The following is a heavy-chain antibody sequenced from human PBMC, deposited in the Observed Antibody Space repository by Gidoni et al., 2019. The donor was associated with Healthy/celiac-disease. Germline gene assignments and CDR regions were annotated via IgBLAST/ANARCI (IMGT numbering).Heavy chain of an antibody. V-gene: IGHV4-31*03. D-gene: IGHD4-17*01. CDR1: GGCISRGGYY. CDR2: IYYSGST. Sequence: VQLQDSGPGLAKPSQTLSLTCTVSGGCISRGGYYWSWIRQHPGKGLEWIGYIYYSGSTYYNPSLKSRVTISVDTSKNQFSLKLSSVTAADTAVYYCARKLRDAYYYYYMDVWGKGTTVTVSS. J-gene: IGHJ6*03. CDR3: ARKLRDAYYYYYMDV.